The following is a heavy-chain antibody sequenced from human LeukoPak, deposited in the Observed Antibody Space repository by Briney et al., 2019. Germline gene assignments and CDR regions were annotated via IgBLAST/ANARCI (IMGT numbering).Heavy chain of an antibody. CDR1: GGTFSSYA. CDR3: ARDRSTAARRFDY. Sequence: ASVKVSCKASGGTFSSYAISWVRQAPGQGLEWMGGIIPIFGTANYAQKFQGRVTITADESTSTAYMELSSLRSEDTAVYYCARDRSTAARRFDYWGQGTLVTVSS. D-gene: IGHD6-6*01. CDR2: IIPIFGTA. V-gene: IGHV1-69*01. J-gene: IGHJ4*02.